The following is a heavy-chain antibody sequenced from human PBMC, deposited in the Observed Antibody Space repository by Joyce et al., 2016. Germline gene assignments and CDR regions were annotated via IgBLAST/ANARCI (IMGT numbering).Heavy chain of an antibody. V-gene: IGHV1-69*06. CDR2: STPNFATA. CDR3: VRVRQSGNINDY. Sequence: QMQLVQSGAEVKKPGSSVKVSCRAFGGTRSGYAISWVRQAPGQGLEWMGGSTPNFATAKYAQKFQTRLTITADKSTNTAYMELSSLRSEDTTIYYCVRVRQSGNINDYWGQGTQVTVSS. J-gene: IGHJ4*02. CDR1: GGTRSGYA.